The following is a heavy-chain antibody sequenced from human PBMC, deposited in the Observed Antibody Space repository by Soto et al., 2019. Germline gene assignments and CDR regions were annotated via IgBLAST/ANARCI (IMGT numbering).Heavy chain of an antibody. CDR3: SRDGGTVIFDY. Sequence: ASVKVSCKTSGYTFTSYYIHWVRQAPGKGLEWVGTINPSGGTTSYATRLQGRVTMTRDTSTTTAYMYLTSLTSEDTAVYYCSRDGGTVIFDYWGQGTLVTVSS. D-gene: IGHD4-17*01. V-gene: IGHV1-46*04. CDR1: GYTFTSYY. CDR2: INPSGGTT. J-gene: IGHJ4*02.